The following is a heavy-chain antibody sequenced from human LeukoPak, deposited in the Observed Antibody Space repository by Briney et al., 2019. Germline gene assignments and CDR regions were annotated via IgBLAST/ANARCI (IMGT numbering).Heavy chain of an antibody. Sequence: SVKVSCKASVGTFSSYAISWVRQAPGQGLEWMGGIIPIFGTANYAQKFQGRVTITADESTSTAYMELSSLRSEDTAVYYCARDFMVRGVHDAFDIWGQGTMVTVSS. V-gene: IGHV1-69*01. CDR2: IIPIFGTA. CDR1: VGTFSSYA. D-gene: IGHD3-10*01. J-gene: IGHJ3*02. CDR3: ARDFMVRGVHDAFDI.